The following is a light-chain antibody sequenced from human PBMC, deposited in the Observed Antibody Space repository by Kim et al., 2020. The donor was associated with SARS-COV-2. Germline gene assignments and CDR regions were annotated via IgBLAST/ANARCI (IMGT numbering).Light chain of an antibody. J-gene: IGKJ2*04. CDR2: GAM. CDR1: QTIYNNY. CDR3: LQHMSSRS. Sequence: PGDRATLSCRASQTIYNNYLSWYQQRPGQTPRLLVYGAMNRANGIPDRFSGGGSGADFTLTIDRLEAGDFATYFCLQHMSSRSFGQGTKLEI. V-gene: IGKV3D-20*02.